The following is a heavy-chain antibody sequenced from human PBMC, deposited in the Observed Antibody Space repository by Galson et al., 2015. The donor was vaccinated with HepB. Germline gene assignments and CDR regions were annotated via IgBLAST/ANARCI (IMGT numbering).Heavy chain of an antibody. D-gene: IGHD4-23*01. Sequence: SLRLSCAASGFTFSSYGMHWVRRAPGKGLEWVAVIWYDGSNRYYADSVKGRFTISRDNSKNTLDLQMNSLRAEEPAVYYCGRSGSTTTVVRGGVDYWGQGTLVTVSS. J-gene: IGHJ4*02. CDR1: GFTFSSYG. V-gene: IGHV3-33*01. CDR3: GRSGSTTTVVRGGVDY. CDR2: IWYDGSNR.